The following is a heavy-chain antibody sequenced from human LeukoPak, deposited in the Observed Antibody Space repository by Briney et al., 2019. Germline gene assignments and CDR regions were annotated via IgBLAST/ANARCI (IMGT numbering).Heavy chain of an antibody. CDR3: ARRVEMDI. D-gene: IGHD5-24*01. V-gene: IGHV4-38-2*01. J-gene: IGHJ3*02. CDR2: IYHSGST. Sequence: PSETLSLTCAVSGYSISSGYYWGWIRPPPGKGLEWIGSIYHSGSTYYNPSLKSRVTISVDTSKNQFSLKLSSVTAADTAVYYCARRVEMDIWGHGTMVTVSS. CDR1: GYSISSGYY.